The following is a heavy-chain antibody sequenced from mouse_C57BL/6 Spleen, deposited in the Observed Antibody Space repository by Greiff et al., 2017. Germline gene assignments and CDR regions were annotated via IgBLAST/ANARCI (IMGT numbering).Heavy chain of an antibody. D-gene: IGHD3-2*02. J-gene: IGHJ3*01. CDR1: GYTFTSYW. V-gene: IGHV1-64*01. CDR2: IHPNSGST. Sequence: QVHVKQPGAELVKPGASVKLSCKASGYTFTSYWMHWVKQRPGQGLEWIGMIHPNSGSTNYNEKFKSKATLTVDKSSSTAYMQLSSLTSEDSAVYYCARSSGYFAYWGQGTLVTVSA. CDR3: ARSSGYFAY.